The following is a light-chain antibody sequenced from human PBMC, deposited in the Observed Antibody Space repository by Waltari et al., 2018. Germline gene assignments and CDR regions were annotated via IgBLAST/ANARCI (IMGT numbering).Light chain of an antibody. CDR2: VNSDGSH. V-gene: IGLV4-69*01. Sequence: SGHSSNIIAWHQQKPEKGPRFLMKVNSDGSHTKGDEIPDRFSGSSSGPERYLTISSVQSEDEADYYCQTGGHGTWVFGGGTKLTVL. CDR1: SGHSSNI. CDR3: QTGGHGTWV. J-gene: IGLJ3*02.